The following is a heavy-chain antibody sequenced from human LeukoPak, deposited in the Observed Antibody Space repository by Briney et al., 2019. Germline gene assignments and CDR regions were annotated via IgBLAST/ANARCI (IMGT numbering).Heavy chain of an antibody. CDR1: GFTFEDHA. Sequence: GSLRLSCVTSGFTFEDHAMHWVRQGPGKSLEWASLISGDSDNKYSAASVKGRFAISRDNSKNSLYLQMISLTTEDTALYYCAIAYESGSFYRAFAYWGQGALVTVSS. CDR2: ISGDSDNK. CDR3: AIAYESGSFYRAFAY. D-gene: IGHD3-10*01. V-gene: IGHV3-43*02. J-gene: IGHJ4*02.